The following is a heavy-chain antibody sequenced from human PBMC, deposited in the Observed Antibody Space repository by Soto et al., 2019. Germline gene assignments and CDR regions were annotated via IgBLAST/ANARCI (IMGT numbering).Heavy chain of an antibody. CDR2: IFWSGNY. J-gene: IGHJ2*01. CDR1: GGSITSGGYY. Sequence: QLQLQESGSGLIKPSETLSLTCTVSGGSITSGGYYWSWVRQPPGKGPEWMGYIFWSGNYHHTPSTKGRVTFSIKRSRNQFFRKSRAVTAADTATYCCARGRATGVAPFWFCDLWGRGTLVTVSS. V-gene: IGHV4-30-2*01. CDR3: ARGRATGVAPFWFCDL. D-gene: IGHD7-27*01.